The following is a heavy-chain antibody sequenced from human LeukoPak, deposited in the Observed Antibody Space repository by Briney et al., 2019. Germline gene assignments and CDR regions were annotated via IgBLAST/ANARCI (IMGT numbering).Heavy chain of an antibody. CDR3: ARDRGHGDNYFDY. V-gene: IGHV4-34*01. J-gene: IGHJ4*02. Sequence: SETLSLTCAVYGGSFSGYYWSWIRQPPGKGLEWIGEINHSGSTNYNPSLKSRVTISVDTSKNQFSLKLSSVTAADTAVYYCARDRGHGDNYFDYWGQGTLVTVSP. CDR2: INHSGST. CDR1: GGSFSGYY. D-gene: IGHD4-17*01.